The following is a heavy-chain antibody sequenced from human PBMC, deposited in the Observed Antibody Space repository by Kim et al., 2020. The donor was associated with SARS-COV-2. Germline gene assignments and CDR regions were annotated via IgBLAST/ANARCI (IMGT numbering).Heavy chain of an antibody. Sequence: GGSLRLSCAASGFTFDDYAMHWVRQAPGKGLEWVSLISGDGGSTYYADSVKGRFTISRDNSKNSLYLQMNSLRTEDTALYYCAKDTQPADYYDSSGYFDYWGQGTLVTVSS. J-gene: IGHJ4*02. D-gene: IGHD3-22*01. CDR3: AKDTQPADYYDSSGYFDY. CDR2: ISGDGGST. V-gene: IGHV3-43*02. CDR1: GFTFDDYA.